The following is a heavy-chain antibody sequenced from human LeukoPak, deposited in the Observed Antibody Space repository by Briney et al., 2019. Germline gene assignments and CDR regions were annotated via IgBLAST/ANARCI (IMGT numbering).Heavy chain of an antibody. D-gene: IGHD3-10*01. CDR2: INHSGST. J-gene: IGHJ5*02. Sequence: SETLSLTCAVYGGSFSGYYWSWIRQPPGKGLEWIGEINHSGSTNYNPSLKSRVTISVDTSKNQFSLKVSSVTAADTAVYYCARVIKGITMVRGPFDPWGQGTLVTVSS. V-gene: IGHV4-34*01. CDR1: GGSFSGYY. CDR3: ARVIKGITMVRGPFDP.